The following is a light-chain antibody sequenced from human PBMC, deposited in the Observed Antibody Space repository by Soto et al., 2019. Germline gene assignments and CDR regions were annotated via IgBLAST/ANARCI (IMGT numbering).Light chain of an antibody. Sequence: QSVLTQPPSVSAAPGQKVTISCSGSSSNIGNNYVSWYQHLPGTAPKLLIYDNNERPSGIPGRFSGSKSGTSATLGITGLQTGDEADYYCGTWNSSLSAVVFGGGTKITVL. CDR3: GTWNSSLSAVV. V-gene: IGLV1-51*01. CDR2: DNN. CDR1: SSNIGNNY. J-gene: IGLJ2*01.